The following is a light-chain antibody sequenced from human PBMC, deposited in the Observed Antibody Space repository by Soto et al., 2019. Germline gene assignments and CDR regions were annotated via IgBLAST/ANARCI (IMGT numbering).Light chain of an antibody. Sequence: QSVLTQPPSASGSPGQSVTISCTGTSSDVGGYNYVSWYQQNPGKVPKLVIYEVNKRPSGVPDRFSGSKSGNTASLTVSGLQAEDEADYYCTSYAGGNNVFGTGTKLTVL. CDR3: TSYAGGNNV. V-gene: IGLV2-8*01. CDR1: SSDVGGYNY. J-gene: IGLJ1*01. CDR2: EVN.